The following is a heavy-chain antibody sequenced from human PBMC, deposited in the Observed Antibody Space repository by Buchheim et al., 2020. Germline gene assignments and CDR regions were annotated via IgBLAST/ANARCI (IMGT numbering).Heavy chain of an antibody. V-gene: IGHV3-30*04. J-gene: IGHJ6*02. D-gene: IGHD2-15*01. CDR2: ISYDGSNK. CDR3: ARSYISSGGSCYYGMDV. Sequence: QVQLVESGGGVVQPGRSLRLSCAASGFTFSSYAMHWVRQAPGKGLEWVAVISYDGSNKYYADSVKGRFTISRDNSKNMLYLQMNSLRAEDTAVYYCARSYISSGGSCYYGMDVWGQGTT. CDR1: GFTFSSYA.